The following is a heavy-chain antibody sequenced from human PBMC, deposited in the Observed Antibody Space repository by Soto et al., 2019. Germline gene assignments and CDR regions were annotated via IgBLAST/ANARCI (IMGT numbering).Heavy chain of an antibody. CDR1: GGTFSSYA. V-gene: IGHV1-69*01. Sequence: QVQLVQSGAEVKKPGSSVKVSFKASGGTFSSYAISWVRQAPGQGLEWMGGIIPIFGTANYAQKFQGRVTITADESTSTAYMELSSLRSEDTAVYYCARSATWLRSYYFDYWGQGTLVTVSS. J-gene: IGHJ4*02. D-gene: IGHD5-12*01. CDR2: IIPIFGTA. CDR3: ARSATWLRSYYFDY.